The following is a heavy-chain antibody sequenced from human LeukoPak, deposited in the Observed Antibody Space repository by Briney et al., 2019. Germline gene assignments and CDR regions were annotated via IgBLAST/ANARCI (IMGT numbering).Heavy chain of an antibody. CDR2: VYSSGST. D-gene: IGHD4/OR15-4a*01. CDR3: ARDYGGKFDF. CDR1: GGSVNSFY. V-gene: IGHV4-59*02. Sequence: PSETLSLTCTVSGGSVNSFYWSWIRQPPGKGPEWIGYVYSSGSTKYNPSLKSRVTLSVDTSKNQFSLKLSSVTAADTAVYYCARDYGGKFDFWGQGTLVTVS. J-gene: IGHJ4*02.